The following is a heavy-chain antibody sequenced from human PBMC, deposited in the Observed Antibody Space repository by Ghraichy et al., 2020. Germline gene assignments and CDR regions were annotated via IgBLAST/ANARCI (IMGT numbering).Heavy chain of an antibody. V-gene: IGHV3-7*03. Sequence: GESLNISCAASGFTFSSYWMSWVRQAPGKGLEWVANIKQDGSEKYYVDSVKGRFTISRDNAKNSLYLQMNSLRAEDTAVYYCARKAVTDGDAFDIWGQGTMVTVSS. D-gene: IGHD2-21*02. CDR3: ARKAVTDGDAFDI. J-gene: IGHJ3*02. CDR2: IKQDGSEK. CDR1: GFTFSSYW.